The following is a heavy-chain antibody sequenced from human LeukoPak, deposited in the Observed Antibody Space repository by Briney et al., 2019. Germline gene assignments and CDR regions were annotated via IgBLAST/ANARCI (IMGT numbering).Heavy chain of an antibody. CDR2: ISGRGGST. V-gene: IGHV3-23*01. D-gene: IGHD3-10*01. Sequence: GGSLRLSSAASGFTFSSYAMSWVRQAPGKGLEWVSAISGRGGSTYYADSVKGRFTISRDNSKNTLYLQMNSLRAEDTAVYYCAKRPNYGSGSYYFDYWGQGTLVTVSS. J-gene: IGHJ4*02. CDR1: GFTFSSYA. CDR3: AKRPNYGSGSYYFDY.